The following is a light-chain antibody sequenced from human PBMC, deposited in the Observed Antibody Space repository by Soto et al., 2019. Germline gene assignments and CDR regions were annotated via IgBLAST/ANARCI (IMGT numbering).Light chain of an antibody. CDR3: KQSYSTPVT. J-gene: IGKJ4*01. V-gene: IGKV1-39*01. Sequence: DIQMTQSPSSLSASVGDRVTITCRASQSISSYLNWYQQKPGKAHKLLIYAAYSLQSGVPSRFSGSGSGTDFTLTIRSLQPEDFATYYCKQSYSTPVTFGGGTKVDIK. CDR1: QSISSY. CDR2: AAY.